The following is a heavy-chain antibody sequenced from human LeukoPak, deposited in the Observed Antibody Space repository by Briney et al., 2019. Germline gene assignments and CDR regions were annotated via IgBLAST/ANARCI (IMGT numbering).Heavy chain of an antibody. CDR3: ARSPMVRGVIIPGDYFDY. J-gene: IGHJ4*02. Sequence: PGGSLRLSCAASGFTFGSYGMHWVRQAPGKGLEWVAVIWYDGSNKYYADSVKGRFTISRDNSKNTLYLQMNSLRAEDTAVYYCARSPMVRGVIIPGDYFDYWGQGTLVTVSS. V-gene: IGHV3-33*01. CDR1: GFTFGSYG. CDR2: IWYDGSNK. D-gene: IGHD3-10*01.